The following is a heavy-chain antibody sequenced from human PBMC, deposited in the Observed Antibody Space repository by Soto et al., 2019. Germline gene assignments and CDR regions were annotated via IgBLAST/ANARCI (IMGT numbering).Heavy chain of an antibody. Sequence: EEQLVESGGDLVQPGGSLRLSCAASGFTVSNNYMSWVRQAPWKGLEWVSLIYSGGSTYYADSVKGRFTISRDSSKNTPYLQMNSLRAEDTAMYYCAAYSHKGYWGQGTLVTVSS. J-gene: IGHJ4*02. D-gene: IGHD3-16*01. CDR1: GFTVSNNY. CDR2: IYSGGST. CDR3: AAYSHKGY. V-gene: IGHV3-66*01.